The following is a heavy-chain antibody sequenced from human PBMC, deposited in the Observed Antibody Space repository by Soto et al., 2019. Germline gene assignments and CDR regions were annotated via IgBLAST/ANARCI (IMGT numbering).Heavy chain of an antibody. Sequence: TSETLSLTCTVSGGSISSGGYYWSWIRQHPGKGLEWIGYIYYSGSTYYNPSLKSRVTISVDTSKNQFSLKLSSVTAADTAVYYCASLSRRGDYGMDVWGQGTTVTVSS. CDR1: GGSISSGGYY. CDR2: IYYSGST. CDR3: ASLSRRGDYGMDV. V-gene: IGHV4-31*03. J-gene: IGHJ6*02.